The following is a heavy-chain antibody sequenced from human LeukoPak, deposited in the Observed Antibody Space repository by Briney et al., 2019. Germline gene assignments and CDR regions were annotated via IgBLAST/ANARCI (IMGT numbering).Heavy chain of an antibody. CDR3: ARDRVIVATFFDY. V-gene: IGHV3-21*01. J-gene: IGHJ4*02. Sequence: PGGSLRLSSAASGFTLSSYSMNWVRQAPGKGLGWVSSISSSSSYIYYADSVKGRFTISRDNAKSSLYLQMNSLRAEETAVYYCARDRVIVATFFDYWGQGTLVTVSS. D-gene: IGHD5-12*01. CDR1: GFTLSSYS. CDR2: ISSSSSYI.